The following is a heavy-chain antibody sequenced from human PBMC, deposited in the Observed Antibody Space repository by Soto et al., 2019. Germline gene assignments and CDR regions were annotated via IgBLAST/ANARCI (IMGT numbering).Heavy chain of an antibody. Sequence: GGSLRLSCAASGFTVSSNYMSWVRQAPGKGLEWVSVIYSGGSTYYADSVKGRFTISRDNSKNTLYLQMNSLRAEDTAVYYCASDSWGSYPVFDYWGQGTLVTVSS. CDR2: IYSGGST. V-gene: IGHV3-66*01. J-gene: IGHJ4*02. D-gene: IGHD3-16*02. CDR3: ASDSWGSYPVFDY. CDR1: GFTVSSNY.